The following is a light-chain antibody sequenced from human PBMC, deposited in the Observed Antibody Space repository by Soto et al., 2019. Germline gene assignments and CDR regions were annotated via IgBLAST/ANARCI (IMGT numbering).Light chain of an antibody. Sequence: EIGMTQSPSTLSVSPGEGATLHCRASQSLSSSLAWYQQKPGQAPRLLIYGASNRATGIPDRFSGSGSGTDFTLTISRLEPEDFAVYYCQQYGSSGTFGQGTKVDI. J-gene: IGKJ1*01. CDR2: GAS. V-gene: IGKV3-20*01. CDR3: QQYGSSGT. CDR1: QSLSSS.